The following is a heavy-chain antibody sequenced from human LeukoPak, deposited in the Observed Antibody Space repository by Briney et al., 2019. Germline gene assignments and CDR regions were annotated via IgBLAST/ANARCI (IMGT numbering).Heavy chain of an antibody. CDR1: GFTFSFYG. CDR3: AKTSDQLLYPKFDF. V-gene: IGHV3-30*02. Sequence: GGSLRLSCATSGFTFSFYGMHWVRQAPGKGLEWVAFIQNDGSFKFYADSVQGRFSISRDNSKNTLFLQMNSLRADDTAVYYCAKTSDQLLYPKFDFWGQGTLVTVSS. J-gene: IGHJ4*02. D-gene: IGHD2-2*02. CDR2: IQNDGSFK.